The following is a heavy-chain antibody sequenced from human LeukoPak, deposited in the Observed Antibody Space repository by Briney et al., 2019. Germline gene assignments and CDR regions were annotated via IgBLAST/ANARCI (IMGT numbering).Heavy chain of an antibody. CDR3: ARDVVGPTMGWFDP. D-gene: IGHD1-26*01. Sequence: PSETLSLTCTVSGGSISSGGYYWSWIRQHPGKGLEWIGYIYYSGSTYYNPSLKSRVTISVHTSKNQFSLKLSSVTAADTAVYYCARDVVGPTMGWFDPWGQGALVTVSS. V-gene: IGHV4-31*03. J-gene: IGHJ5*02. CDR2: IYYSGST. CDR1: GGSISSGGYY.